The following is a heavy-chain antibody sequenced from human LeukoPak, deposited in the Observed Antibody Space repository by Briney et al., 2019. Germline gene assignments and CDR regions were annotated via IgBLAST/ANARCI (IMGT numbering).Heavy chain of an antibody. CDR3: ARYSSTFVYFEY. J-gene: IGHJ4*02. CDR2: IYHSGSI. V-gene: IGHV4-59*12. CDR1: GDSISNYY. D-gene: IGHD6-13*01. Sequence: PSETLSLTCTVSGDSISNYYWSWIRQSPGKGLEWIGYIYHSGSINYKSSLKSRVTMSRDTSKNQLSLRLSSVTAADTAVYSCARYSSTFVYFEYWGQGVLVTVSS.